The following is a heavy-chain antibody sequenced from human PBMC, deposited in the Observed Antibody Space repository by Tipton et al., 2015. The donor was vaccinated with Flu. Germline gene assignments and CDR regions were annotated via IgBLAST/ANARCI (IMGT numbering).Heavy chain of an antibody. CDR1: GGFISSYY. CDR3: SGGDCSSTSCLDY. CDR2: IYYSGST. V-gene: IGHV4-59*01. Sequence: TLSLTCTVSGGFISSYYWSWIRQPPGKGLEWIWYIYYSGSTNYKPSLKSRVTISVDTSKNQFSLKLCSVTAADTAVYYCSGGDCSSTSCLDYWGQRTLVTVSS. D-gene: IGHD2-2*01. J-gene: IGHJ4*02.